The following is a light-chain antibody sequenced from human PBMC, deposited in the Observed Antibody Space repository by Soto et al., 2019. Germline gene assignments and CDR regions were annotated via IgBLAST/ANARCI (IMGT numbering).Light chain of an antibody. CDR2: AAS. CDR3: QQTYSAPRT. Sequence: DIQMTQSPSSLSASVGDRVTITCRASQNIANYLNWYQQKPGKAPNLLIYAASSFQTGVPPRFSGSGSGTDFALTISSLQPEHFATYYCQQTYSAPRTFGQGTKVDIK. V-gene: IGKV1-39*01. J-gene: IGKJ1*01. CDR1: QNIANY.